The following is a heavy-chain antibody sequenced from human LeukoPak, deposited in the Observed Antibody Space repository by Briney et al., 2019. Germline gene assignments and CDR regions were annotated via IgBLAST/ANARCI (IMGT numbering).Heavy chain of an antibody. V-gene: IGHV1-18*01. D-gene: IGHD2-8*01. CDR3: ARDVSYAFDY. CDR2: ISANSGNT. J-gene: IGHJ4*02. CDR1: GYSFPRNG. Sequence: ASVKVSCKPSGYSFPRNGISWVRQAPGQGLKWMGWISANSGNTNYAQKFQDRVTLTTDTSTSTAYMELRSLRSDDTAVYYCARDVSYAFDYWGQGTLVTVSS.